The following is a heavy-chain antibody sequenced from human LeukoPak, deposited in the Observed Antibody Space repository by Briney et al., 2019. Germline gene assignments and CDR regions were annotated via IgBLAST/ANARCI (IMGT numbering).Heavy chain of an antibody. D-gene: IGHD1-26*01. V-gene: IGHV3-30-3*01. CDR1: GFTFSSYA. Sequence: PGRSLRLSCAASGFTFSSYAMHWVRQAPGKGLGWVAVISYDGSNKYYADSVKGRFTISRDNSKNTLYLQMNSLRAEDTAVYYCARPQWELGIGAFDIWGQGTMVTVSS. CDR3: ARPQWELGIGAFDI. CDR2: ISYDGSNK. J-gene: IGHJ3*02.